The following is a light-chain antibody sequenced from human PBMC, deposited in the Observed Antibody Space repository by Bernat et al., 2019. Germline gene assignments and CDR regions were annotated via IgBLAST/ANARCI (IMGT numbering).Light chain of an antibody. Sequence: SYVLTQPPSVSVAPGETARITCGGDNIGSKRVHWYQQKAGQAPVVVIYYDSDRPSGIPERFSASNSGNTATLTISRAEVGDEADFYCQVWDSSDDRRGVFGGGTKLTVL. CDR2: YDS. CDR3: QVWDSSDDRRGV. V-gene: IGLV3-21*04. CDR1: NIGSKR. J-gene: IGLJ2*01.